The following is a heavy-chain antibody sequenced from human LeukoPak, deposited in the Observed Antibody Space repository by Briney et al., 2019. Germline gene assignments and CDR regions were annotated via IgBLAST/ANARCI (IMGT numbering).Heavy chain of an antibody. CDR3: ARRAVGGREAAAFDI. D-gene: IGHD4-23*01. J-gene: IGHJ3*02. CDR2: ISSSSSYT. CDR1: GFTFSDYY. V-gene: IGHV3-11*06. Sequence: GGSLRLSCAASGFTFSDYYMSWIRQAPGKGLEWVSYISSSSSYTNYADSVKGRFTISRDNAKNSLYLQMNSLRAEDTAVYYCARRAVGGREAAAFDIWGQGTMVTVSS.